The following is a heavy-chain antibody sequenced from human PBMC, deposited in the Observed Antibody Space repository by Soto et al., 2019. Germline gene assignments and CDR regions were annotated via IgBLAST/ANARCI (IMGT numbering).Heavy chain of an antibody. D-gene: IGHD6-13*01. Sequence: EMQLLESGGGLVQAGGSLRLSCAASGFTVSSYALNWVRQAPGKGLEWVSGISASTYYADSVKGRFTISRDTSKNTLYLHMNSLRAEDTALYFCAIRMYSTRWYYLDYWGQGTLVTVSS. CDR2: ISAST. V-gene: IGHV3-23*01. CDR1: GFTVSSYA. CDR3: AIRMYSTRWYYLDY. J-gene: IGHJ4*02.